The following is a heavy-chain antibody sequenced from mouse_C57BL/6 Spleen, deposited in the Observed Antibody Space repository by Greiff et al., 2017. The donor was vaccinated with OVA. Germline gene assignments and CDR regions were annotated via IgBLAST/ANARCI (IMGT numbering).Heavy chain of an antibody. CDR2: INPNNGGT. Sequence: EVQLQQSGPELVKPGASVKISCMASGYTFTDYYMNWVKQSHGKSLEWIGDINPNNGGTSYNQKFKGKATLTVDKSSSTAYMELRSLTSEDSAVYYCAKTFFDGSLYYFDYWGQGTTLTVSS. CDR1: GYTFTDYY. CDR3: AKTFFDGSLYYFDY. V-gene: IGHV1-26*01. D-gene: IGHD2-3*01. J-gene: IGHJ2*01.